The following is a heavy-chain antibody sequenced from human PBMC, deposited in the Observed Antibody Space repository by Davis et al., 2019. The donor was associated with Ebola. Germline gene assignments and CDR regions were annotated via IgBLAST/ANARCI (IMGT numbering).Heavy chain of an antibody. Sequence: GESLKISCEASGFTFSTFGMSWVRQAPGKGLEWVSVISASGTYTFYADIAKGRFTISRDNSKNTLYLQMNSLRAEDTAIYYCAKLSCTSASCYTGNYYYYYGIDVWGQGTMVTVSS. D-gene: IGHD2-2*02. CDR3: AKLSCTSASCYTGNYYYYYGIDV. CDR2: ISASGTYT. V-gene: IGHV3-23*01. CDR1: GFTFSTFG. J-gene: IGHJ6*02.